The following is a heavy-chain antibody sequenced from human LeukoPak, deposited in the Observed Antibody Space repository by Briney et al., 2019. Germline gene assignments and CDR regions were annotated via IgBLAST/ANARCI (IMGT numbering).Heavy chain of an antibody. J-gene: IGHJ4*02. CDR1: GFTFSSYG. CDR2: ISYDGSNK. V-gene: IGHV3-30*18. D-gene: IGHD5-18*01. Sequence: GGSLRLSCAASGFTFSSYGVHWVRQAPGKGLEWVAVISYDGSNKYYADSVKGRFTISRDSSKNTLYLQTNSLRAEDTAVYYCAKIVPGYSYAYWGQGTLATVSS. CDR3: AKIVPGYSYAY.